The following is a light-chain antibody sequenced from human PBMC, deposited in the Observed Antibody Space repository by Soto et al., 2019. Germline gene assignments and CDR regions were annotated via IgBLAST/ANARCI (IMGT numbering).Light chain of an antibody. CDR2: LNSDGRH. J-gene: IGLJ2*01. CDR3: QTWGSGIQV. V-gene: IGLV4-69*01. Sequence: QAVVIQSPSASASLGASVKLTCTLSSGHSSYAIAWHQQQPEKGPRYLMKLNSDGRHSKGDGIPDRFSGSSSGTERYLTISSLQSEDEADYYCQTWGSGIQVFGGGTKLTVL. CDR1: SGHSSYA.